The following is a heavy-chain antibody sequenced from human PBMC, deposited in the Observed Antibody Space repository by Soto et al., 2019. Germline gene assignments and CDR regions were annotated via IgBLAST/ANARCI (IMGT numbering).Heavy chain of an antibody. D-gene: IGHD3-16*01. CDR2: IWHDGNEK. CDR1: GFTCSDYG. V-gene: IGHV3-33*01. J-gene: IGHJ5*02. CDR3: AREFGQYGNYRFDP. Sequence: QVQLLESGGGVVQPGRSLTLSCAASGFTCSDYGMHLVRQTAGKGLEWVAVIWHDGNEKYYADSAKGRFTVSRDNSKNSRHLQMNSLRAEDTALYYCAREFGQYGNYRFDPWGKGTLVAFSS.